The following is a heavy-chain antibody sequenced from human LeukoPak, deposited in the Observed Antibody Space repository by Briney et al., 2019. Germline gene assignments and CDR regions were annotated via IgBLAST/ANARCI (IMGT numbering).Heavy chain of an antibody. CDR2: INWNGGST. D-gene: IGHD3-22*01. CDR1: GFTFDDYG. J-gene: IGHJ4*02. CDR3: ARVANYYDSSGYPDY. V-gene: IGHV3-20*04. Sequence: GGSLRLSCAASGFTFDDYGMSWVRQAPGKGLEWVSGINWNGGSTGYADSVKGRFTISRDNAKNSLYLQMNSLRAEDTALYYCARVANYYDSSGYPDYWGQGTLVTVSS.